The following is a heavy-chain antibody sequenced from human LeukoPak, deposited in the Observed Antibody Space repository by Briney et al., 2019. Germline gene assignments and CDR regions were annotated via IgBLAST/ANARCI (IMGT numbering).Heavy chain of an antibody. J-gene: IGHJ4*02. CDR2: ISAYNGNT. CDR3: ARGKNIVVVPAAGFDY. V-gene: IGHV1-18*01. CDR1: GYTFTSYG. Sequence: WALVKVSCKASGYTFTSYGISWVRQAPGQGLEWMGWISAYNGNTNYAQKLQGRVTMTTDTSTSTAYMELRSLRSDDTAVYYCARGKNIVVVPAAGFDYWGQGTLVTVSS. D-gene: IGHD2-2*01.